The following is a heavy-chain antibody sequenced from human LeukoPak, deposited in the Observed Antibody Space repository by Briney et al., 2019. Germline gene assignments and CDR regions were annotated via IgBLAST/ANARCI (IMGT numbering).Heavy chain of an antibody. CDR1: GFTFSSYW. Sequence: TGGSLRLSCAASGFTFSSYWMSWVRQAPGKGLEWVANIKQDGSEKYYVDSVKGRFTISRDNAKNSLYLQMNSLRAEDTAVYYCARERVLWGSYREYFQHWGQGTLVTVSS. J-gene: IGHJ1*01. V-gene: IGHV3-7*01. CDR3: ARERVLWGSYREYFQH. D-gene: IGHD3-16*02. CDR2: IKQDGSEK.